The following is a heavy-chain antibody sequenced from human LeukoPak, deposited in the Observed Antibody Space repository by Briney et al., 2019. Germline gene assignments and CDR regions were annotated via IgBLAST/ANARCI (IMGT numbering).Heavy chain of an antibody. D-gene: IGHD3-22*01. Sequence: ASVKVSCKASGYTFTSYAMHWERQAPGQRLEWMGWINAGNGNTKYSQKFQGRVTITRDTSASTAYMELSSLRSEDTAVYYCARDDSSSYYRPGDGMDVWGKGTTVTVSS. CDR3: ARDDSSSYYRPGDGMDV. V-gene: IGHV1-3*01. CDR1: GYTFTSYA. J-gene: IGHJ6*04. CDR2: INAGNGNT.